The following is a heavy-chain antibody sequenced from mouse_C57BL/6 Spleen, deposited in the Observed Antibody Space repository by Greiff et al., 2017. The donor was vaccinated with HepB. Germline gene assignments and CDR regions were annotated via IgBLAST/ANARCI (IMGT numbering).Heavy chain of an antibody. Sequence: VQVVESGPELVKPGASVKISCKASGYAFSSSWMNWVKQRPGKGLEWIGRIYPGDGDTNYNGKFKGKATLTADKSSSTAYMQLSSLTSEDSAVYFCARGGYDWFAYWGPGTLVTVSA. CDR2: IYPGDGDT. D-gene: IGHD2-2*01. CDR3: ARGGYDWFAY. V-gene: IGHV1-82*01. J-gene: IGHJ3*01. CDR1: GYAFSSSW.